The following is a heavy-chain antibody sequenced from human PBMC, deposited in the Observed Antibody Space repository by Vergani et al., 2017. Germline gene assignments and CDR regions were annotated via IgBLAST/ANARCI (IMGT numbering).Heavy chain of an antibody. CDR3: ASIAVAGVPPH. CDR1: GFTFSSYS. D-gene: IGHD6-19*01. CDR2: ISSSSSYI. V-gene: IGHV3-21*01. J-gene: IGHJ4*02. Sequence: EVQLVESGGGLVKPGGSLRLSCAASGFTFSSYSMNWVRQAPGKGLEWVSSISSSSSYIYYADSVKGRFTISRDNAKNSLYLQMNSLRAEDTAVYYCASIAVAGVPPHWGQGTLVTVSS.